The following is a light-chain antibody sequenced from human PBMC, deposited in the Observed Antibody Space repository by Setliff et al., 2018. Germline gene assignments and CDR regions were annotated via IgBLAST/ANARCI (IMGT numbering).Light chain of an antibody. CDR3: SSYTSLSTRV. J-gene: IGLJ1*01. Sequence: QSALAQPASVSGSPGQSITISCTGTSSDVGGYNYVSWYQQHPGKAPKLMIFEVSNRPSGIPNRFSGSKSGNTASLSISGLQAEDEADYYCSSYTSLSTRVFGTGTKGTVL. V-gene: IGLV2-14*01. CDR1: SSDVGGYNY. CDR2: EVS.